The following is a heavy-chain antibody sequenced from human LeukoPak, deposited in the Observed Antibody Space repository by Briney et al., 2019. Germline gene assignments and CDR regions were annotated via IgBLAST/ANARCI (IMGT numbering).Heavy chain of an antibody. CDR1: GVSLCKFQ. CDR3: TRTSASTAIDY. CDR2: IYYSGSP. Sequence: SETLSLTRTLSGVSLCKFQWRCIPDPPGGRVEWIGYIYYSGSPNYSPSLKSRVTVSLDTSRNQFSLKLSSVTAADTAVYYCTRTSASTAIDYWGPGTLVTVSS. D-gene: IGHD4-17*01. J-gene: IGHJ4*02. V-gene: IGHV4-59*01.